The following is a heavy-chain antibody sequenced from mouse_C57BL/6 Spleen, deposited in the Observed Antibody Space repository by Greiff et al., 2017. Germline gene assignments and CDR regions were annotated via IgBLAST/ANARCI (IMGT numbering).Heavy chain of an antibody. CDR3: ARYWAPYYFDY. V-gene: IGHV1-42*01. J-gene: IGHJ2*01. D-gene: IGHD4-1*01. CDR1: GYSFTGYY. Sequence: VQLQQSGPELVKPGASVKISCKASGYSFTGYYMNWVKQSPEKSLEWIGEINPSTGGTTYNQKFKAKDTLTVDKSSSTAYMQLTSLTSEDSAVYYCARYWAPYYFDYWGQGTTLTVSS. CDR2: INPSTGGT.